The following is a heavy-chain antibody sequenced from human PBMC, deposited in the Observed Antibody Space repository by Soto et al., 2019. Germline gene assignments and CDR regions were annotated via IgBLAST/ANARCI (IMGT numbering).Heavy chain of an antibody. CDR2: ISGSGGST. Sequence: GGSLRLSCAASGFTFSSYAMSWVRQAPGKGLEWVSAISGSGGSTYYADSVKGRFTISRDNSKNTLYLQMNSLRAEDSSVSYCAKGAFSIAARDAFDIWGQGTTVTVSS. D-gene: IGHD6-6*01. J-gene: IGHJ3*02. CDR3: AKGAFSIAARDAFDI. V-gene: IGHV3-23*01. CDR1: GFTFSSYA.